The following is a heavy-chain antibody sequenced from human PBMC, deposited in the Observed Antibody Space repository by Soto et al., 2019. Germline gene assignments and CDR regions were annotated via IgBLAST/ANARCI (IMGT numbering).Heavy chain of an antibody. D-gene: IGHD6-6*01. Sequence: EVQLVESGGGLVQPGGSLRLSCAASGFTFSSYSMNWVRQAPGKGLEWVSYISSSSSTIYYADSVKGRFTISRDNAKNSLYLQMNSLRDEDTAVYYCARPGSSAIEFYYFDYWGQGTLVTVSS. CDR2: ISSSSSTI. CDR3: ARPGSSAIEFYYFDY. V-gene: IGHV3-48*02. J-gene: IGHJ4*02. CDR1: GFTFSSYS.